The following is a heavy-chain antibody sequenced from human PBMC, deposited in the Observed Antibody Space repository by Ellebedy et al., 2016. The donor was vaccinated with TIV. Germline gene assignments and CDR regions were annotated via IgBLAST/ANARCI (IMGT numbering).Heavy chain of an antibody. CDR1: GYTFTGYY. D-gene: IGHD3-10*01. V-gene: IGHV1-2*02. CDR3: ARDTGSGSPRFGL. J-gene: IGHJ2*01. Sequence: ASVKVSCXASGYTFTGYYMHWVRQAPGQGLEWMGWINPNSGGTNYAQKFQGRVTMTRDTSISTAYMELSRLRSDDTAVYYCARDTGSGSPRFGLWGRGTLVTVSS. CDR2: INPNSGGT.